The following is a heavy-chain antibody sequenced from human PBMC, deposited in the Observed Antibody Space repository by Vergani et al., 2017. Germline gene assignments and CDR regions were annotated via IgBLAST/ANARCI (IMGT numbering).Heavy chain of an antibody. Sequence: QVQLVQSGAEVKKPGASVKVSCKASGYTFTGYYMHWVRQAPGPGLEWMGIINPSGGSTSYAQKFQGRVTMTSDTSTSTVYRELSSLRSEDTAVYYCASPSADSSGYYRGSYYYYGMDVWGQGTTVTVSS. CDR1: GYTFTGYY. J-gene: IGHJ6*02. D-gene: IGHD3-22*01. CDR2: INPSGGST. V-gene: IGHV1-46*01. CDR3: ASPSADSSGYYRGSYYYYGMDV.